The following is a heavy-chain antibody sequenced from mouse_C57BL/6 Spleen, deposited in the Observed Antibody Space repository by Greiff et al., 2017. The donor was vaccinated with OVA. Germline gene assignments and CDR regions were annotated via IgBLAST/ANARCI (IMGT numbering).Heavy chain of an antibody. Sequence: QVQLQQSGPELVKPGASVKISCKASGYSFTSYYIHWVKQRPGQGLEWIGWIYPGSGNTKYNEKFKGKATLTADTSSSTAYMQLSSLTSEDSAVYYCASEYYGYFYYAMDYWGQGTSVTVSS. CDR1: GYSFTSYY. J-gene: IGHJ4*01. CDR2: IYPGSGNT. V-gene: IGHV1-66*01. D-gene: IGHD2-2*01. CDR3: ASEYYGYFYYAMDY.